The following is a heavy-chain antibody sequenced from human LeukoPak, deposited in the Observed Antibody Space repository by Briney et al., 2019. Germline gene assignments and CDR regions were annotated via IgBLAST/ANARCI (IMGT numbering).Heavy chain of an antibody. CDR1: GFTVSSNY. CDR3: AKVSAISSLDYFDY. J-gene: IGHJ4*02. D-gene: IGHD6-6*01. CDR2: ISGSGGST. V-gene: IGHV3-23*01. Sequence: GGSLRLSCAASGFTVSSNYMSWVRQAPGKGLEWVSAISGSGGSTYYADSVKGRFTISRDNSKNTLYLQMNSLRAEDTAVYYCAKVSAISSLDYFDYWGQGTLVTVSS.